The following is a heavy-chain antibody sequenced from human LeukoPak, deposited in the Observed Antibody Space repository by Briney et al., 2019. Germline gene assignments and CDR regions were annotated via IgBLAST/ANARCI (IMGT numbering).Heavy chain of an antibody. CDR1: GGTFSSYA. J-gene: IGHJ4*02. D-gene: IGHD3-22*01. CDR2: IIPIFGAA. Sequence: GASVKVSCKASGGTFSSYAISWVRQAPGQGLEWMGGIIPIFGAANYAQKFQGRVTITADKSTSTAYMELSSLRSEDTAVYYCARRYYDSSGYYAPSGWGQGTLVTVSS. CDR3: ARRYYDSSGYYAPSG. V-gene: IGHV1-69*06.